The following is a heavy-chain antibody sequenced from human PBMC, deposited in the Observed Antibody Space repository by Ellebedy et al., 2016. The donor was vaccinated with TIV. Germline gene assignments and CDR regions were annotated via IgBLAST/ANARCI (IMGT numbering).Heavy chain of an antibody. D-gene: IGHD3-10*01. J-gene: IGHJ4*02. CDR2: INHSGST. CDR1: GGSFSGYY. Sequence: SETLSLTCAVYGGSFSGYYWSWIRQPPGKGLEWIGEINHSGSTNYNPSLKSRVNISVDTSKNQFSLKLSSVTAADTAVYYCANGSGSYRYWGQGTLVTVSS. CDR3: ANGSGSYRY. V-gene: IGHV4-34*01.